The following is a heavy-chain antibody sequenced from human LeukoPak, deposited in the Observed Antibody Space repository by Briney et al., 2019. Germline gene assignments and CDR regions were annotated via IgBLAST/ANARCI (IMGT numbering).Heavy chain of an antibody. CDR1: GGTFSSYA. V-gene: IGHV1-2*02. CDR2: INPNGGGT. CDR3: ARDITDNWFDP. D-gene: IGHD1-20*01. J-gene: IGHJ5*02. Sequence: ASVKVSCKASGGTFSSYAISWVRQAPGQGLEWMGWINPNGGGTNYAQKFQGRVTMTRDTSITTAYMELTRLKSDDTGIYYCARDITDNWFDPWGQGTLVTVSS.